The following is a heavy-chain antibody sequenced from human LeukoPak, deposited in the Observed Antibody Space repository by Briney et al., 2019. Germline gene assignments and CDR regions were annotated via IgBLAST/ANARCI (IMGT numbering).Heavy chain of an antibody. J-gene: IGHJ5*02. V-gene: IGHV4-38-2*02. Sequence: PSETLSLTCTVSAYSTSSGYYWGWIRQPPGKGLEWIGSIDHSGRTYYNPSLKSRVTISVDTSKSQFSLKLSSVTAADTAVYYCAREGDSSSVGWFDPWGQGTLVTVSS. D-gene: IGHD6-13*01. CDR1: AYSTSSGYY. CDR2: IDHSGRT. CDR3: AREGDSSSVGWFDP.